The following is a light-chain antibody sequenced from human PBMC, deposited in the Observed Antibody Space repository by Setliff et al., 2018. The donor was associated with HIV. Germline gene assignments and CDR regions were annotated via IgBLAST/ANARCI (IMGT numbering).Light chain of an antibody. Sequence: SYELTQPPSVSVAPGKTARITCGGNNIGSKSVHWYQQKPGQAPVLVIYYDSDRPSGIPERFSGSNSGNTATLTITRVEAGEEADYYCQVWDSSSGLEVFGTGTKATVL. J-gene: IGLJ1*01. V-gene: IGLV3-21*04. CDR3: QVWDSSSGLEV. CDR1: NIGSKS. CDR2: YDS.